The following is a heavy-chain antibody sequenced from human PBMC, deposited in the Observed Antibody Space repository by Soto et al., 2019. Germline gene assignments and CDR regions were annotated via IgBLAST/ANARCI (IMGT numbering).Heavy chain of an antibody. CDR2: IYPGDSDT. D-gene: IGHD5-12*01. CDR3: ARHSAGDGYIGHIDY. Sequence: RGESLKISCKGSGYSFTSYWIGWVRQMPGKGLEWMGIIYPGDSDTRYSPSFQGQVTISADKSISTAYLQWSSLKASDTAMYYCARHSAGDGYIGHIDYWGQGTLVTVSS. J-gene: IGHJ4*02. V-gene: IGHV5-51*01. CDR1: GYSFTSYW.